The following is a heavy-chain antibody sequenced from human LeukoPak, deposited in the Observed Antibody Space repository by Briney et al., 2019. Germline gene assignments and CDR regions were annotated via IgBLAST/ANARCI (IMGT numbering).Heavy chain of an antibody. CDR3: ARHWDAAAGVDAFDI. J-gene: IGHJ3*02. Sequence: SETLSLTCTVSGGSISSYYWSWIRQPPGKGLEWIGYIYTSGSTNYNPSLKSRVTIPVDTSKNQFSLKLSSVTAADTAVYYCARHWDAAAGVDAFDIWGQGTMVTVSS. CDR2: IYTSGST. CDR1: GGSISSYY. D-gene: IGHD6-13*01. V-gene: IGHV4-4*09.